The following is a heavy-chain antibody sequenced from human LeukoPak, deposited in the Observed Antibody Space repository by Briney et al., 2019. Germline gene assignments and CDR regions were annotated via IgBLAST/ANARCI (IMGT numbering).Heavy chain of an antibody. V-gene: IGHV3-13*01. CDR1: GFTFSSYD. J-gene: IGHJ3*02. D-gene: IGHD3-16*01. CDR3: ARDKGEYAFDI. CDR2: IGTASDT. Sequence: PGGSLRLSCAASGFTFSSYDMHWVRQATGKGLEWVSAIGTASDTYYPGSVKGRFTISRENAKNSLYLQMNSLRAGDTAVYYCARDKGEYAFDIWGQGTMVTVSS.